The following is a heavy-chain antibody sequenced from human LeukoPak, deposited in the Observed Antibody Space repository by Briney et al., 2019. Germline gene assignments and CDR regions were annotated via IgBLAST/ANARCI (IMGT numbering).Heavy chain of an antibody. Sequence: ASVKVSCKASGYTFTSYGISWVRQAPGQGLEWMGWISAYNGNTNYAQKFQGRVTMTRNTSISTAYMELSSLRSEDTAVYYCARVQGRGGSGSYYKVFWTNYYYGMDVWGQGTTVTVSS. CDR3: ARVQGRGGSGSYYKVFWTNYYYGMDV. J-gene: IGHJ6*02. CDR1: GYTFTSYG. CDR2: ISAYNGNT. D-gene: IGHD3-10*01. V-gene: IGHV1-18*01.